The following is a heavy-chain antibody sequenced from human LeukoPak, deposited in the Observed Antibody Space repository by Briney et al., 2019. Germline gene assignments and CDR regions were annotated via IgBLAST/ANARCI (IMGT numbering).Heavy chain of an antibody. CDR2: INHSGST. CDR1: GGSFSGYY. D-gene: IGHD3-10*01. CDR3: ARDAGFTMVRGVTRWFDP. V-gene: IGHV4-34*01. J-gene: IGHJ5*02. Sequence: SETLSLTCAVYGGSFSGYYWSWIRQPPGKGLEWIGEINHSGSTNYNPSLKSRVTISVDTSKNQFSLKPSSVTAADTAVYYCARDAGFTMVRGVTRWFDPWGQGTLVTVSS.